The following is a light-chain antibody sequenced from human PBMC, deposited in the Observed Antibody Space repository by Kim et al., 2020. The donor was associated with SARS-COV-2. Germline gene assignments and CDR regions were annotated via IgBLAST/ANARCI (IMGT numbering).Light chain of an antibody. Sequence: GQSITISCTGTSSDVGGYNSVSWYQQPPGKAPKVMSYDVSKRPSGVSNRFSGSKSGNTASLTISGLQAEDEVDYYCSSYTSSNTWVFGGGTQLTVL. V-gene: IGLV2-14*04. CDR3: SSYTSSNTWV. CDR2: DVS. J-gene: IGLJ3*02. CDR1: SSDVGGYNS.